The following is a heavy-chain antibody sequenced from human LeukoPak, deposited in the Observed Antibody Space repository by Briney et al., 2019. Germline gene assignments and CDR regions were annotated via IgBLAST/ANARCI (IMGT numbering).Heavy chain of an antibody. D-gene: IGHD1-26*01. CDR3: ARDGVGATMGLDY. CDR2: ISYSGSI. V-gene: IGHV4-59*01. CDR1: GDSISSYY. Sequence: SETLSLTCIVSGDSISSYYWSWIRQPPGKGLEWLGYISYSGSINYNPSLKSRVTISVDTSKNQFSLKLNSVTAADTAVYYCARDGVGATMGLDYWGQGTLVTVSS. J-gene: IGHJ4*02.